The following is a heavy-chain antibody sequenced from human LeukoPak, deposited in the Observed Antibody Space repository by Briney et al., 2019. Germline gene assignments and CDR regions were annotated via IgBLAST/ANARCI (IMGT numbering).Heavy chain of an antibody. Sequence: SETLSLTCTVSGGTINSYYWSWIRQPPRKGLEWVGYIYYSGSTNYKPSLKRRVTISVDTSKNQFSLKVSSVTAADTAVYYCASSRSSSGWSLIDYWGQGALVTVSS. CDR3: ASSRSSSGWSLIDY. J-gene: IGHJ4*02. CDR2: IYYSGST. V-gene: IGHV4-59*01. CDR1: GGTINSYY. D-gene: IGHD6-19*01.